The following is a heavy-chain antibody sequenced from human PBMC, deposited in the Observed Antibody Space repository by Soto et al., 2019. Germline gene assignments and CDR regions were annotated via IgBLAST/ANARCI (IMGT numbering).Heavy chain of an antibody. CDR2: IYSSGST. V-gene: IGHV4-4*07. CDR3: ARGNRFYERFDH. J-gene: IGHJ5*02. D-gene: IGHD3-3*01. CDR1: GGTLSAYD. Sequence: SETLCLTCTATGGTLSAYDLTWIRQAAGEGLEWIGRIYSSGSTNYNPSLKSRVTISLDTSMSHFSLRLRSVSAADTAVYYCARGNRFYERFDHWGQGTVVIVS.